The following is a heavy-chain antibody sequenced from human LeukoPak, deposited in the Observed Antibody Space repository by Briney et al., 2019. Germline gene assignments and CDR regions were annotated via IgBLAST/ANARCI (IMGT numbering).Heavy chain of an antibody. CDR2: INPNSGGT. V-gene: IGHV1-2*02. J-gene: IGHJ4*02. CDR3: ARAANPQDCFDC. CDR1: GYTFTDYY. Sequence: ASVKVSCKPSGYTFTDYYIHWVRRALGQGLEWMGWINPNSGGTNYAQKFQGRVTMTRDTSFSTAYMELSRLTSDDTAVYYCARAANPQDCFDCWGQRTLVTVSS. D-gene: IGHD4/OR15-4a*01.